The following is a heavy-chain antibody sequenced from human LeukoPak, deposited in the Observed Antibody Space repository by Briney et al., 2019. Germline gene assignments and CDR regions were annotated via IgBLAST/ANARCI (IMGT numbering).Heavy chain of an antibody. V-gene: IGHV1-2*02. CDR3: ARDHDYGPDY. CDR1: RCTLTVHS. D-gene: IGHD4/OR15-4a*01. CDR2: IKPDSGAT. Sequence: GASVQVSYMASRCTLTVHSLHWLRQAPGQGLEWMGWIKPDSGATNFAQNFQGRVTMTSDTSINTAYMELSSLTSDDTAMYYCARDHDYGPDYWGQGTLVTVSA. J-gene: IGHJ4*02.